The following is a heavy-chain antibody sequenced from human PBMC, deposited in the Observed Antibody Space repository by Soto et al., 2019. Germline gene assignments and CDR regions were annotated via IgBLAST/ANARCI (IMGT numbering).Heavy chain of an antibody. CDR2: MRGRSGST. CDR1: GITFSSNA. D-gene: IGHD2-15*01. Sequence: PGGSLRFSCAASGITFSSNAMSWGRQAPGKGLDGDPAMRGRSGSTYYANTVKRRFTISRDNSKNTLYLQTTCLRSDDTAVYYSAKDSGIVVVVADPPYYFDYWGQGTLVTVSS. V-gene: IGHV3-23*01. CDR3: AKDSGIVVVVADPPYYFDY. J-gene: IGHJ4*02.